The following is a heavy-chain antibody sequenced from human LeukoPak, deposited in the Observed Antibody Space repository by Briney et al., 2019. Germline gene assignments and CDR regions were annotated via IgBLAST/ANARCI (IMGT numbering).Heavy chain of an antibody. Sequence: GGSLRLSCAASGFTFSSYDMHWVRQATGKGLEWVSAIGTAGDTYYPGSVKGRFTISRENAKNSLYLQMNSLRAEDTAVYYCARDQPNSSSWYFDYWGQGTLVTVSS. D-gene: IGHD6-13*01. V-gene: IGHV3-13*01. CDR1: GFTFSSYD. J-gene: IGHJ4*02. CDR3: ARDQPNSSSWYFDY. CDR2: IGTAGDT.